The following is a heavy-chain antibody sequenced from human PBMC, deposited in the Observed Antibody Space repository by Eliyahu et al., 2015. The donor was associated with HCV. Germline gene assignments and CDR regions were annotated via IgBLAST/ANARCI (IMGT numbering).Heavy chain of an antibody. Sequence: QVQLQESGPGLVKPSXTLSLTCXVSGXSIXSYYWGWIRQPAGKGLEWIGRIYTXGSTNYNPSLKSRVTMSVDTSKNQFSLKLSSVTAADTAVYYCARVGGAARRDYYYYGMDVWGQGTTVTVSS. CDR3: ARVGGAARRDYYYYGMDV. D-gene: IGHD6-6*01. J-gene: IGHJ6*02. V-gene: IGHV4-4*07. CDR2: IYTXGST. CDR1: GXSIXSYY.